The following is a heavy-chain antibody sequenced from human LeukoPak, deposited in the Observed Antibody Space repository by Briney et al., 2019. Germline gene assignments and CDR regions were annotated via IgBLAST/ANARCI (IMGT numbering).Heavy chain of an antibody. CDR3: AGGGGGSMAVVGRGYYYYGMDV. CDR1: GGSISSYY. J-gene: IGHJ6*02. V-gene: IGHV4-59*01. Sequence: SETLSLTCTVSGGSISSYYWSWIRQPPGKGLEWIGYIYYSGSTNYNPSLKSRVTISVDTSKNQFSLKLSSVTAADTAVYYCAGGGGGSMAVVGRGYYYYGMDVWGQGTTVTVSS. D-gene: IGHD6-19*01. CDR2: IYYSGST.